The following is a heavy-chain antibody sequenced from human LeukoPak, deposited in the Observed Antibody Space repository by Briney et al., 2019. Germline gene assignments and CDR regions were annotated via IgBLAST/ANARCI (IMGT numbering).Heavy chain of an antibody. J-gene: IGHJ4*02. Sequence: SETLSLTCTVSGYSISSGYYWGWIRQPPGKGLEWIGSIYHSGSTYYNPSLKSRVTISVDTSKNQFSLKLSSVTAADTAVYYCARSGGSLPFDYWDQGTLVTVSS. D-gene: IGHD2-15*01. CDR2: IYHSGST. CDR1: GYSISSGYY. V-gene: IGHV4-38-2*02. CDR3: ARSGGSLPFDY.